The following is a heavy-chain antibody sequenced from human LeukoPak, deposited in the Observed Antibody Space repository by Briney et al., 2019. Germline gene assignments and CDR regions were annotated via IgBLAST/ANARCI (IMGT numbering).Heavy chain of an antibody. J-gene: IGHJ4*02. Sequence: GGSLRPSCAASGFTFSSYGMHWVRQAPGKGLEWVAVIWYDGSNKYYADSVKGRFAISRDNSKNTLYLQMNSLRAEDTAVYYCARSSYYGYYFDYWGQGTLVTVSS. CDR1: GFTFSSYG. CDR2: IWYDGSNK. D-gene: IGHD1-26*01. CDR3: ARSSYYGYYFDY. V-gene: IGHV3-33*01.